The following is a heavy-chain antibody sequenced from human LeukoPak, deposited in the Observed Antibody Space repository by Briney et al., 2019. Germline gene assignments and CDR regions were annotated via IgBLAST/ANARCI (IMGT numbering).Heavy chain of an antibody. V-gene: IGHV1-2*02. Sequence: GASVKVSCKASGYTFTGYYMHWVRQAPGQGLEWMGWINPNSGGTNYAQKFQGRVTMTRDTSISTAYMGLSRLRSEDTAVYYCARAIYDYVWGSYRYTRFDYWGQGTLVTVSS. J-gene: IGHJ4*02. CDR1: GYTFTGYY. D-gene: IGHD3-16*02. CDR2: INPNSGGT. CDR3: ARAIYDYVWGSYRYTRFDY.